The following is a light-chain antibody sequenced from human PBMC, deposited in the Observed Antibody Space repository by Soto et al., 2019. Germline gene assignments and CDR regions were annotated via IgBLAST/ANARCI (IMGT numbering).Light chain of an antibody. CDR1: QSFNSIY. J-gene: IGKJ1*01. CDR3: HQYDSWT. CDR2: GAS. Sequence: EIVLTQSPGTLSLYPGERATLSCRASQSFNSIYLAWYRQKPGQAPRLLIYGASSRATGIPDRFSGSGSGTDFTLTISRLEPEDFAVYYCHQYDSWTFGQGTRWIS. V-gene: IGKV3-20*01.